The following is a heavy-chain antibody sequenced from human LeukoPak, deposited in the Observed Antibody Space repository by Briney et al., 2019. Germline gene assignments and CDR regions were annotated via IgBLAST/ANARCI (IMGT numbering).Heavy chain of an antibody. V-gene: IGHV4-34*01. CDR2: INHSGST. CDR3: ARGRGPIVVVITAADAFDI. CDR1: GGSFSGYY. J-gene: IGHJ3*02. D-gene: IGHD3-22*01. Sequence: PSETLSLTCAVYGGSFSGYYWSWIRQPPGKGPEWIGEINHSGSTNYNPSLKSRVTISVDTSKNQFSLKLSSVTAADTAVYYCARGRGPIVVVITAADAFDIWGQGTMVTVSS.